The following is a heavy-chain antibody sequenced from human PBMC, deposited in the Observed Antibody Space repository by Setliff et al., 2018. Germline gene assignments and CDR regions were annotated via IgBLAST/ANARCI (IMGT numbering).Heavy chain of an antibody. CDR2: IYASGST. Sequence: SETLSLTCTVSGGSISSYYWSWIRQPPGKGLEWIGYIYASGSTNYNPSLKSRVTLSVDTSKNQFSLKVSSVTAADTAVYYCARAPPNRYSGSYEYFYMDVWGKGTTVIVSS. CDR3: ARAPPNRYSGSYEYFYMDV. CDR1: GGSISSYY. V-gene: IGHV4-4*08. D-gene: IGHD1-26*01. J-gene: IGHJ6*03.